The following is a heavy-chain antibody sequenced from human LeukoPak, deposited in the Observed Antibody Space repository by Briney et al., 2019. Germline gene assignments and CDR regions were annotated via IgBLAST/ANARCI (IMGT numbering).Heavy chain of an antibody. V-gene: IGHV4-61*02. CDR1: GGSISSGTYY. CDR3: ARPSDYADFQN. CDR2: IYPNGRT. D-gene: IGHD4-17*01. Sequence: SETLSLTCTASGGSISSGTYYWHWIRQPAGKGLEWIGRIYPNGRTEYNPSLKSRATILLDTSKNQFSLKLSSVTAADTAVYYCARPSDYADFQNWGQGTLVTVSS. J-gene: IGHJ1*01.